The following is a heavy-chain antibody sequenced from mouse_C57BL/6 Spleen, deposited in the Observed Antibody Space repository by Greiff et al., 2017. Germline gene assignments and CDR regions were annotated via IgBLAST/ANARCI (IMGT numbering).Heavy chain of an antibody. D-gene: IGHD2-2*01. V-gene: IGHV5-6*01. CDR1: GFTFSSYG. Sequence: EVQLQESGGDLVKPGGSLKLSCAASGFTFSSYGMSWVRQTPDKRLEWVATISSGGSYTYYPDSVKGRFTISRDNAKNTLYLQMSSLKSEDTAMYYCARGYDDYFDYWGQGTTLTVSS. CDR3: ARGYDDYFDY. J-gene: IGHJ2*01. CDR2: ISSGGSYT.